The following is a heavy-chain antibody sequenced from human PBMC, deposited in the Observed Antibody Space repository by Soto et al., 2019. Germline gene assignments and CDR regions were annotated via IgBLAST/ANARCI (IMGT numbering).Heavy chain of an antibody. D-gene: IGHD4-4*01. V-gene: IGHV3-30-3*01. CDR2: ISYDGSNK. CDR1: GFTFSSYA. CDR3: ARDYSKAFYYYYGMDV. J-gene: IGHJ6*02. Sequence: PGGSLRLCCAASGFTFSSYAMHWVRQAPGKGLEWVAVISYDGSNKYYADSVKGRFTISRDNSKNTLYLQMNSLRAEDTAVYYCARDYSKAFYYYYGMDVWGQGTTVTVSS.